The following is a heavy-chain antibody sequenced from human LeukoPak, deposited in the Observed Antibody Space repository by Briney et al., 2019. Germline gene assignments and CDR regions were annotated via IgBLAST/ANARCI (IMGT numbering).Heavy chain of an antibody. J-gene: IGHJ4*02. Sequence: EGSLRLSCAASGFTFSSYAMSWVRQAPGKGLEWVSSVSGSGGHTYYAGSVKGRFTISRDNSKNTLYLQMNSLRAEDTAIYYCAKDRPNYYDSSGHYYRRDGDYWGQGTLVTVSS. D-gene: IGHD3-22*01. CDR1: GFTFSSYA. V-gene: IGHV3-23*01. CDR2: VSGSGGHT. CDR3: AKDRPNYYDSSGHYYRRDGDY.